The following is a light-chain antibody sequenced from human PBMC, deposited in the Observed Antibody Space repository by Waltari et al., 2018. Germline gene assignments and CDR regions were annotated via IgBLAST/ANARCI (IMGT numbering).Light chain of an antibody. J-gene: IGKJ3*01. V-gene: IGKV3-11*01. CDR3: QQRSTWPPFT. Sequence: EIVLTQSPATLSLSPGERATLSCRASQSVSKYLAWYQQKAGQAPRLLIYDSSNRATGIPAMFSSSRSVTDFILTISSLVPEDFAVYYCQQRSTWPPFTFGPGTTLDI. CDR2: DSS. CDR1: QSVSKY.